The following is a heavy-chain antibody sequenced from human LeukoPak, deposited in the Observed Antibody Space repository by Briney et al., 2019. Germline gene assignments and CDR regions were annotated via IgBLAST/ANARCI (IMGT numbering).Heavy chain of an antibody. CDR2: IYYSGST. Sequence: SETLSLACTVSGGSISSSSYYWGWIRQPPGKGLEWIGSIYYSGSTYYNPSLKSRVTISVDTSKNQFSLKLSSVTAADTGVYYCALLPPYTARGAGMDVWGQGTTVTVSS. CDR3: ALLPPYTARGAGMDV. J-gene: IGHJ6*02. CDR1: GGSISSSSYY. D-gene: IGHD3-16*01. V-gene: IGHV4-39*07.